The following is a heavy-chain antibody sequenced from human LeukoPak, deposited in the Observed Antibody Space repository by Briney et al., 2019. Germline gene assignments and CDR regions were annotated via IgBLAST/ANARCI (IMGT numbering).Heavy chain of an antibody. D-gene: IGHD3-10*01. CDR2: ISGSGGST. V-gene: IGHV3-23*01. CDR3: AKVGSGSYYHLFYYYYYGTDV. J-gene: IGHJ6*02. CDR1: GFTFSSYA. Sequence: GGSLRLSCAASGFTFSSYAMSWVRQAPGKGLEWVSAISGSGGSTYYADSVEGRFTISRDNSKNTLYLQMNSLRAEDTAVYYCAKVGSGSYYHLFYYYYYGTDVWGQGTTVTVSS.